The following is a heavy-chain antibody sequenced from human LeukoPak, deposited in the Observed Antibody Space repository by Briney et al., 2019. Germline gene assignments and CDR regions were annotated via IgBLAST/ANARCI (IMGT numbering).Heavy chain of an antibody. Sequence: PSETLSLTCSVSNYSISTAFYWGWVRQPPGKGLEWIGSIYHSGNTYYNPSLKSRVTISVDTTKNQFSLKMSSVTAADTALYYCARGLHIATSADFWGRGTLVTVSS. J-gene: IGHJ4*02. CDR3: ARGLHIATSADF. CDR1: NYSISTAFY. D-gene: IGHD6-13*01. V-gene: IGHV4-38-2*02. CDR2: IYHSGNT.